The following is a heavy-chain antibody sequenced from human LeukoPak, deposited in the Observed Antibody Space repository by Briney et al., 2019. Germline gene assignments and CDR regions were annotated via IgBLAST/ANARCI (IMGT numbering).Heavy chain of an antibody. J-gene: IGHJ4*02. Sequence: GGSLRLSCAASGFTFSSYAMSWVRQAPGKGLEWVSAISGSGGSTYYADSVKGRFTISRDNSKNTLYLQMNSLRAEDTAVYYCAKGIRYDFWSGCDYWGQGTLVTVSS. CDR3: AKGIRYDFWSGCDY. D-gene: IGHD3-3*01. CDR1: GFTFSSYA. CDR2: ISGSGGST. V-gene: IGHV3-23*01.